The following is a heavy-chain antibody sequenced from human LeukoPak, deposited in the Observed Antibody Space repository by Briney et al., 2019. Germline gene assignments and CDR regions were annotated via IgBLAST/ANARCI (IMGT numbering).Heavy chain of an antibody. CDR3: ARHSDSYGWIDY. CDR1: GASISSYY. D-gene: IGHD5-18*01. V-gene: IGHV4-4*07. J-gene: IGHJ4*02. CDR2: IYASGST. Sequence: SETLSLTCTVSGASISSYYWSWIRQPAGKGLEWIGRIYASGSTNYNPSLKSRVTMSVDTSKNQLSLKVSSVTAADTAVYYCARHSDSYGWIDYWGQGTLVTVSS.